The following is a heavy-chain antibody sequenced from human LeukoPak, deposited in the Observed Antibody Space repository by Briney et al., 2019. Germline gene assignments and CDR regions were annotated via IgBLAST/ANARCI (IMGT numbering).Heavy chain of an antibody. CDR1: GGAFSSYA. D-gene: IGHD2-2*02. CDR2: IIPIFGTA. Sequence: ASVKVSCKASGGAFSSYAISWVRQAPGQGLEWMGGIIPIFGTANYAQKFQGRVTITADESTSTAYMELSSLRSEDTAVYYCARESLYCSSTSCYTPPFFDYWGQGTLVTVSS. CDR3: ARESLYCSSTSCYTPPFFDY. J-gene: IGHJ4*02. V-gene: IGHV1-69*13.